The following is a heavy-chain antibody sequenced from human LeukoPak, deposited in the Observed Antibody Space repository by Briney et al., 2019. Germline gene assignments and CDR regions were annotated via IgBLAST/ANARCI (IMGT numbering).Heavy chain of an antibody. J-gene: IGHJ4*02. D-gene: IGHD3-10*01. CDR1: GYTFTTYA. V-gene: IGHV1-18*01. CDR2: ISTHYDNT. CDR3: ARGKGQTYGQYYLDY. Sequence: ASVKVSCKASGYTFTTYAITWVRQAPGQGLEWMGWISTHYDNTNYAQKLQGRVTLTTDTSTSTAYMELRSLRSDDTAVYYCARGKGQTYGQYYLDYWGQGTLVTVSS.